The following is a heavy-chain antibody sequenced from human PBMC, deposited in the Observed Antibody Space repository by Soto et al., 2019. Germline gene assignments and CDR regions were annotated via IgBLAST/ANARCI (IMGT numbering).Heavy chain of an antibody. J-gene: IGHJ3*02. CDR1: GFTFSSYS. CDR3: ARDEQDAFDI. D-gene: IGHD6-13*01. Sequence: EVQLVESGGGLVKPGGSLRLSCAASGFTFSSYSMNWVRQAPGKGLEWVSSISSSSSYIYYADSVKGRFTISRDNAKNSQKLQMNSLRAEDTAVSYCARDEQDAFDIWGQGTMVTVSS. V-gene: IGHV3-21*01. CDR2: ISSSSSYI.